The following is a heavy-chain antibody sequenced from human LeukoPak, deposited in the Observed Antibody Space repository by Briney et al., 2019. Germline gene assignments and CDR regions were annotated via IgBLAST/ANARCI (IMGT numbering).Heavy chain of an antibody. CDR1: GFTFSSYW. J-gene: IGHJ6*02. CDR3: AREWTAAAGSSFYYYYGMDV. D-gene: IGHD6-13*01. CDR2: INSDGSST. Sequence: GGSLRLSCAASGFTFSSYWMHWVRQAPGKGLVWVSRINSDGSSTSYADSVKGRFTISRDNAKNTLYLQMNSLRAEDTAVYYCAREWTAAAGSSFYYYYGMDVWGQGTTVTVSS. V-gene: IGHV3-74*01.